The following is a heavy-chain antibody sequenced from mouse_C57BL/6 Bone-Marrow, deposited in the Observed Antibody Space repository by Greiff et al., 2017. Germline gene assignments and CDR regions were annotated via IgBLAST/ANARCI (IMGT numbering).Heavy chain of an antibody. J-gene: IGHJ2*01. D-gene: IGHD2-1*01. CDR3: ARNPMGYYGNY. CDR2: IHPNSGST. Sequence: QVHVKQPGAELVKPGASVKLSCKASGYTFTSYWMHWVKQRPGQGLEWIGMIHPNSGSTNYNEKFKSKATLTVDKSSSTAYMQLSSLTSEDSAVYYGARNPMGYYGNYGGQGTTLTVSS. CDR1: GYTFTSYW. V-gene: IGHV1-64*01.